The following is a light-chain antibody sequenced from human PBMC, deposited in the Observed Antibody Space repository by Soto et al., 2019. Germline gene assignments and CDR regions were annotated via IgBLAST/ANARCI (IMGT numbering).Light chain of an antibody. CDR2: AAS. V-gene: IGKV1-39*01. Sequence: DIQTTQSPSSLSASVGDRVTITCRTSQYISTYLNWYQQKSGKAPKLLIYAASTLRSGVPSRFSGSGSGAHFTLALSSLQPEDSATYYCQKGSTTPVTFGQGTRLEIK. CDR1: QYISTY. CDR3: QKGSTTPVT. J-gene: IGKJ5*01.